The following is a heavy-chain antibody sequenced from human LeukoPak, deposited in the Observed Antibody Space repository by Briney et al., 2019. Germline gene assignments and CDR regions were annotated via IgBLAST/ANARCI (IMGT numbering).Heavy chain of an antibody. CDR1: GGSISSYY. CDR2: IYSSGST. J-gene: IGHJ4*02. D-gene: IGHD2-2*01. CDR3: ARVYQSAEYYFDY. Sequence: SETLSLTCSVSGGSISSYYWSWIRQPPGKGLEWLGHIYSSGSTTDNPSLKSRVTISVDTSKNQLSLKLTSVTAADTAVYYCARVYQSAEYYFDYWGQGNLVSVSS. V-gene: IGHV4-59*01.